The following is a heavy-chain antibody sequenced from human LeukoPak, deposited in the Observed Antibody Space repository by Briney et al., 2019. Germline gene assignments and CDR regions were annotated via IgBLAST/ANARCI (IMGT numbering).Heavy chain of an antibody. D-gene: IGHD1-1*01. CDR2: ISSSSYI. V-gene: IGHV3-21*01. Sequence: GGSLRLSCAASGFTFSTYGMNWVRQAPGKGLEWVSSISSSSYIYYADSVKDRFTISRDNAKNSLFLQMNSLRAEDTAVYYCARDYNWSHDYWGQGTLVTVTS. CDR1: GFTFSTYG. J-gene: IGHJ4*02. CDR3: ARDYNWSHDY.